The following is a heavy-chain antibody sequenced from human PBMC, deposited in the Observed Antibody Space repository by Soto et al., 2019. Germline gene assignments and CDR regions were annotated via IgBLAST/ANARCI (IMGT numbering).Heavy chain of an antibody. D-gene: IGHD3-10*01. V-gene: IGHV4-30-4*08. J-gene: IGHJ4*02. Sequence: PSETLSLTCTVSGASITSVNYYWGWIRQPPGKGLQWIGYIYYNGNTYYNPSLKSRLTISVDTSRNQFSLKLSSVTAADTAVYYCARDRVVRGVRIYIDNWGQGAPVTVSS. CDR3: ARDRVVRGVRIYIDN. CDR1: GASITSVNYY. CDR2: IYYNGNT.